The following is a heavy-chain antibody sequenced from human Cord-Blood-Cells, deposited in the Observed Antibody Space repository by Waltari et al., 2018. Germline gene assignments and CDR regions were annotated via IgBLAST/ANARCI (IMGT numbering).Heavy chain of an antibody. V-gene: IGHV3-66*01. Sequence: EVQLVESGGGLVQPGGSMRPSCAASGLTVSSHYISWVRQAPGKGLEWVSVIYSGGSTYYADSVKGRFTISRDNSKNTLYLQMNSLRAEDTAVYYCASYIVGATSHAFDIWGQGTMVTVSS. CDR1: GLTVSSHY. D-gene: IGHD1-26*01. J-gene: IGHJ3*02. CDR3: ASYIVGATSHAFDI. CDR2: IYSGGST.